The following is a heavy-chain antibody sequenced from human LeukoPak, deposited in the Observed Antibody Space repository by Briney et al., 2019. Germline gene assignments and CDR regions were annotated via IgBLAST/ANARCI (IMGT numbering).Heavy chain of an antibody. CDR1: GGSISSSNW. J-gene: IGHJ4*02. CDR2: IYLRGNT. Sequence: PSGTLSLTCAISGGSISSSNWWTWVRQPPGKGLEWVGEIYLRGNTNYNPSLESRVTISVDESKTQLSLRLESVTAADTAVYYCASLVGANYWGQGTLVTVSS. CDR3: ASLVGANY. V-gene: IGHV4-4*02. D-gene: IGHD1-26*01.